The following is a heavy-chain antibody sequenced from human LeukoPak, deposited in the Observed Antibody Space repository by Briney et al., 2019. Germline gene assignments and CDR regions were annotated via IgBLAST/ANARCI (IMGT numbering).Heavy chain of an antibody. CDR3: ARGRHWYFDL. J-gene: IGHJ2*01. Sequence: SETLSLTCAVYGGSFSGYYWSWIRQPPGKGLEWIGEISHSGNTNYNPSLKSRVIISVDTSKNQFSLKLSSVTAADTAMYCCARGRHWYFDLWGRGTLVTVSS. CDR1: GGSFSGYY. CDR2: ISHSGNT. V-gene: IGHV4-34*01.